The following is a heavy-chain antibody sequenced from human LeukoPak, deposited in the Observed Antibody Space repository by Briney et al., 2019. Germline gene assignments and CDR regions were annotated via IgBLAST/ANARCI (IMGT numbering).Heavy chain of an antibody. V-gene: IGHV3-11*04. Sequence: GGSLRLSCAASGFTFSDYNMRWIRQAPGKGLEWVSSISRSGSTKYYADSVKGRFTISRDNAKNSLYLQMNSLRAEDTAVYYCAREGIVLNMDVWGKGTTVTVSS. J-gene: IGHJ6*03. CDR1: GFTFSDYN. CDR3: AREGIVLNMDV. CDR2: ISRSGSTK. D-gene: IGHD2-8*01.